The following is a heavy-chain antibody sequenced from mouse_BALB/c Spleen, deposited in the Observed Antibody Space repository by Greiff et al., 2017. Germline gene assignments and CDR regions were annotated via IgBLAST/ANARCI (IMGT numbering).Heavy chain of an antibody. D-gene: IGHD1-1*01. CDR3: ARGDYGSSYDWFAY. CDR1: GFTFSSYA. CDR2: ISSGGST. Sequence: DVMLVESGGGLVKPGGSLKLSCAASGFTFSSYAMSWVRQTPEKRLEWVASISSGGSTYYPDSVKGRFTISRDNARNILYLQMSSLRSEDTAMYYCARGDYGSSYDWFAYWGQGTLVTVSA. V-gene: IGHV5-6-5*01. J-gene: IGHJ3*01.